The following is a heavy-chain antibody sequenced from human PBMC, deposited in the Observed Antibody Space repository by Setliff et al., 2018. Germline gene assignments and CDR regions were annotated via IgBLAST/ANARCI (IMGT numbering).Heavy chain of an antibody. CDR3: VRVPRLEWLLPTFDS. Sequence: ASVKVSCKASGYIFSAYHVHWVRQAPGQGPEWVGCIRPLRGDTKSAQKFQGRLTMTGDASINTAFMELTGLTSDDTAVYYCVRVPRLEWLLPTFDSWGQGTLVTVSS. CDR1: GYIFSAYH. V-gene: IGHV1-2*02. J-gene: IGHJ4*02. CDR2: IRPLRGDT. D-gene: IGHD3-3*01.